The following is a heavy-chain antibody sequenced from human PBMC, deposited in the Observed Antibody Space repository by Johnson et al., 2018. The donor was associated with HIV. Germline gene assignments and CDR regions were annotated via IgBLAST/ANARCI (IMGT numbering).Heavy chain of an antibody. Sequence: AQLVESGGGLVQPGGSLRLSCAASGFTVSSNYMSWVRQAPGKGLEWVSVIYSGGNTYYADSVKGRFTISRDNSKNTMSLQMNSLRVEYTAVYYCAREARRVVVERSDALDIWGQGTMVTVSS. CDR2: IYSGGNT. V-gene: IGHV3-66*01. D-gene: IGHD3-22*01. CDR3: AREARRVVVERSDALDI. CDR1: GFTVSSNY. J-gene: IGHJ3*02.